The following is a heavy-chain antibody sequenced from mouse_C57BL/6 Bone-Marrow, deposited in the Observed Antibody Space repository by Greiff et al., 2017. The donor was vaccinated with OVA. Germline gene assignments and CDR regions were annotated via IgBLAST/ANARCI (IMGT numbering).Heavy chain of an antibody. D-gene: IGHD2-10*02. J-gene: IGHJ2*01. V-gene: IGHV1-75*01. Sequence: QVQLQQSGPELVKPGASVKISCKASGYTFTDYYINWVKQRPGQGLEWIGWIFPGSGSTYYNAKFKGTATLTVDTSSSTAYMFLSSLTSEVSAVAFGTRSYGNLDYWGQGTTLTVSS. CDR3: TRSYGNLDY. CDR1: GYTFTDYY. CDR2: IFPGSGST.